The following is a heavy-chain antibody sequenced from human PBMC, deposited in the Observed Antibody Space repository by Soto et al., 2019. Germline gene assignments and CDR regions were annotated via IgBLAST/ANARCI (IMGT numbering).Heavy chain of an antibody. Sequence: QVQVVQSGAEVKRPGSSVKVSCKASGDTLTNYAIQWVRQARGQGLEWLGRISPIFGTPNYAPKFQGRVTITADTTTRTVDMPLSSLRSEATSIHYCSLYCYASRVYSWTYVDLWGRGTLVTVSS. J-gene: IGHJ2*01. CDR2: ISPIFGTP. CDR1: GDTLTNYA. V-gene: IGHV1-69*06. CDR3: SLYCYASRVYSWTYVDL. D-gene: IGHD3-22*01.